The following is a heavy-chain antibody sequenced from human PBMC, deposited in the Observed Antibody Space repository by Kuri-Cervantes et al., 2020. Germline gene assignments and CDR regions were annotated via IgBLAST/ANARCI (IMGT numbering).Heavy chain of an antibody. V-gene: IGHV3-7*02. CDR3: ARVFGGTLEDHYDRSGYYDY. CDR1: GFTFSRYW. CDR2: IKQDGSEK. Sequence: GGSLRLSCAASGFTFSRYWMRWVRQAPGKGLERVASIKQDGSEKYYVDSVKGRFTISRDNAKNSLYLQMNSLRAEDTAVYYCARVFGGTLEDHYDRSGYYDYWGQGTLVTVSS. D-gene: IGHD3-22*01. J-gene: IGHJ4*02.